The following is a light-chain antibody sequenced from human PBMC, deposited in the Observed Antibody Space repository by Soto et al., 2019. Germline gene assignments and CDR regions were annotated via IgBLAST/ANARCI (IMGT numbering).Light chain of an antibody. J-gene: IGKJ1*01. CDR2: AAS. V-gene: IGKV1-6*01. CDR3: LLDFRYFWA. Sequence: AIQLTQSPSSLYASVGDRVTITRXASQAIRTALGWYQQKPGKVPKLLIYAASILQSGVPSRFSGSGSGTDFTLTISSLQPEDFATYYCLLDFRYFWAFGQGTKVDI. CDR1: QAIRTA.